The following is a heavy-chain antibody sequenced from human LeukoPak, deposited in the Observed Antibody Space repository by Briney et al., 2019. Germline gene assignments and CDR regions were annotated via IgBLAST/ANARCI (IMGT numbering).Heavy chain of an antibody. D-gene: IGHD2-2*01. CDR2: IIPDSGGA. CDR1: GYTFTNYY. V-gene: IGHV1-2*02. CDR3: STEDKYCGSANCGKY. Sequence: ASVKVSCKTSGYTFTNYYVHWVRQAPGQGLEWMGYIIPDSGGADYDQRFQGRVTMTRDKSISTVYMELSSLRSDDTAVYYYSTEDKYCGSANCGKYWGQGTLVTVSS. J-gene: IGHJ4*02.